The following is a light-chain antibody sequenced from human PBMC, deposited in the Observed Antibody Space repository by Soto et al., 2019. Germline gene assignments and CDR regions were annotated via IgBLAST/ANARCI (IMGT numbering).Light chain of an antibody. CDR1: SSDVGAYKY. Sequence: QSALTQPPSASGSPGQSVNVSSTGTSSDVGAYKYVSWYQHQPGKAPKLMIYEVSKRPSGVPDRFSGSKSGNTASLTVSGLQAEDEADYYCSAYAGNNKLVFGGGTKLTVL. J-gene: IGLJ2*01. V-gene: IGLV2-8*01. CDR3: SAYAGNNKLV. CDR2: EVS.